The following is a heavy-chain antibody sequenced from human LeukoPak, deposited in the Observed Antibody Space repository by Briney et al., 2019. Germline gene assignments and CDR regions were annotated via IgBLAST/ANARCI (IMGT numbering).Heavy chain of an antibody. Sequence: PGGSLRLSCAASGFTFSSYWMHWVRQAPGKGLVWVSRSNSDGSSTSYADSVKGRFTISRDNAKNTLYLQMNSLRAEDTAVYYCARVPRGYSGYDYLDYWGQGTLVTVSS. CDR2: SNSDGSST. V-gene: IGHV3-74*01. D-gene: IGHD5-12*01. J-gene: IGHJ4*02. CDR1: GFTFSSYW. CDR3: ARVPRGYSGYDYLDY.